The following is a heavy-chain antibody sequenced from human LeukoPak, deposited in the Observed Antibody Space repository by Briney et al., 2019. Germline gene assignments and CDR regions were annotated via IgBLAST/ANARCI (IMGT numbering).Heavy chain of an antibody. Sequence: SETLSLTCTVSGGTTSSYYWNWIRQPPGKGLEWIGYVHYSGSTKYNPSLKSRVTISVDTSKNQFSLKLSSVTAADTAVYYCARRYSSGWAFDYWGQGTLVTVSS. CDR1: GGTTSSYY. J-gene: IGHJ4*02. CDR3: ARRYSSGWAFDY. D-gene: IGHD6-19*01. CDR2: VHYSGST. V-gene: IGHV4-59*08.